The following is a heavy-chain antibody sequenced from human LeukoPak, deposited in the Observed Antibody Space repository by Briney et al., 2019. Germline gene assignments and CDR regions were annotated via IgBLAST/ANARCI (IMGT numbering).Heavy chain of an antibody. J-gene: IGHJ3*02. V-gene: IGHV4-38-2*02. CDR1: GYSISSGYY. CDR2: IYHSGST. Sequence: SETLSLTCTVSGYSISSGYYWGWIRQPPGKGLEWIGSIYHSGSTNYNPSLKSRVAISVDTSKNQFSLKLSSVTAADTAVYYCAREIVAGLGVSFDIWGQGTMVTVSS. D-gene: IGHD6-19*01. CDR3: AREIVAGLGVSFDI.